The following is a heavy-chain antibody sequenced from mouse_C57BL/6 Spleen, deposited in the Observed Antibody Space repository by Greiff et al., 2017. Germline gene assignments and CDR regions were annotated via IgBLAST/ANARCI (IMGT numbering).Heavy chain of an antibody. CDR1: GYTFISYW. V-gene: IGHV1-69*01. J-gene: IGHJ1*03. Sequence: VQLQQPGAELVMPGASVKLSCKASGYTFISYWMHWVKQRPGQGLEWIGEIDPSDSYTNYNQKFKGKSTLTVDKSSSTAYMQLSSLTSEDSAVYYCARDPHYYGSSLYWYFDVWGTGTTVTVSS. D-gene: IGHD1-1*01. CDR3: ARDPHYYGSSLYWYFDV. CDR2: IDPSDSYT.